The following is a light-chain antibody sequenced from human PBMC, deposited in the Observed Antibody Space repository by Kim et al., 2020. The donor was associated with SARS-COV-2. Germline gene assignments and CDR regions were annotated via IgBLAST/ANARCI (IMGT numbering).Light chain of an antibody. CDR3: QKCDSAPWT. CDR2: AAS. V-gene: IGKV1-27*01. CDR1: QDISNY. J-gene: IGKJ1*01. Sequence: ASVGDTVTITCRGSQDISNYLAWFQLKPGKAPQLLIYAASALQPGVPSRFSGSGSGTDFTLTVTSLQPEDVATYYCQKCDSAPWTFGQGTKVDIK.